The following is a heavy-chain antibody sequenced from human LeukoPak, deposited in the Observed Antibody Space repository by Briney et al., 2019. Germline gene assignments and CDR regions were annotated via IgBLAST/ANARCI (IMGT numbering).Heavy chain of an antibody. CDR3: ARETLTGEADY. J-gene: IGHJ4*02. CDR1: RFTFSSYS. V-gene: IGHV3-21*01. CDR2: ISSSSSYI. Sequence: GGSLRLSCAASRFTFSSYSMTWVRQAPGKGLEWVSSISSSSSYIYYADSVKGRFTISRDNAKNTLYLQMNSLRAEDTAVYYCARETLTGEADYWGQGTLVTVSS. D-gene: IGHD7-27*01.